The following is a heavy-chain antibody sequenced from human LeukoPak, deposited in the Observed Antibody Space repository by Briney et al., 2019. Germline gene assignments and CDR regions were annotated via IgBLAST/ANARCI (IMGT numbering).Heavy chain of an antibody. Sequence: GGSLRLSCAASGFTFSSYSMNWVRQAPGKGLEWVSGISWNSGSIGYADSVKGRFTISRDNAKNSLYLQMNSLRAEDTALYYCAKALDYDILTGYLKGFDYWGQGTLVTVSS. V-gene: IGHV3-9*01. CDR1: GFTFSSYS. J-gene: IGHJ4*02. CDR2: ISWNSGSI. CDR3: AKALDYDILTGYLKGFDY. D-gene: IGHD3-9*01.